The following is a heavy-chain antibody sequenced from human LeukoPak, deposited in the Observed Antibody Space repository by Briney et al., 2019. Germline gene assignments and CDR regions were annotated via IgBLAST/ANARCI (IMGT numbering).Heavy chain of an antibody. Sequence: PSETLSLTCTVSGGSISSGDYYWSWIRQPPGKGLEWIGYIYYSGSTYYNPSLKSRVTISVDTSKNQFSLKLSSVTAADTAVYYCAMTAAAAEWFDPWGQGTLVTVSS. CDR2: IYYSGST. CDR1: GGSISSGDYY. CDR3: AMTAAAAEWFDP. V-gene: IGHV4-30-4*01. D-gene: IGHD6-13*01. J-gene: IGHJ5*02.